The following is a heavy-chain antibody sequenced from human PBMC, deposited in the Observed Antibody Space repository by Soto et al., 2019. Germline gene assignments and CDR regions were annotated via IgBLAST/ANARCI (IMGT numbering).Heavy chain of an antibody. CDR2: IYSDGST. V-gene: IGHV3-66*01. D-gene: IGHD2-21*02. Sequence: GGSLRLSCAASGITVITNYFSWVRQAPGQGLEWVSGIYSDGSTHYADSVKGRFTISRDNSKNTVYLQMNTLRAEDTGVYYCTRDPTTSMVTDYWGQGT. CDR3: TRDPTTSMVTDY. J-gene: IGHJ4*02. CDR1: GITVITNY.